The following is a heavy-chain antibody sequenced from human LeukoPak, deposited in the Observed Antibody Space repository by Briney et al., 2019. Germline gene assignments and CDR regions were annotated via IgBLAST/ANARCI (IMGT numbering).Heavy chain of an antibody. CDR2: IDYSGST. CDR3: ARGSSGWYGYFFDY. CDR1: GYSISNGYY. Sequence: SETLSLTCAVSGYSISNGYYWGWIRQPPEKGLEWIGSIDYSGSTNYNPSLKSRVTISLDTSKNQFSLKLSSVTAADTAVYYCARGSSGWYGYFFDYWGQGTLVTVSS. D-gene: IGHD6-19*01. V-gene: IGHV4-38-2*01. J-gene: IGHJ4*02.